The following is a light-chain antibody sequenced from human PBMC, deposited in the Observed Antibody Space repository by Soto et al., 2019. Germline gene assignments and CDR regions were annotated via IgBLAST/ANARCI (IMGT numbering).Light chain of an antibody. Sequence: QSVLTQPPSVSGAPGQRVRISCTGSSSNIGAGYDVHWYQQVPGTAPKLLIYGNTNRPSGVPDRFSGSKSGTSASLAITGLQAEDEADYYCQSYDSSLSGVVFGGGTKVTVL. CDR3: QSYDSSLSGVV. J-gene: IGLJ2*01. V-gene: IGLV1-40*01. CDR2: GNT. CDR1: SSNIGAGYD.